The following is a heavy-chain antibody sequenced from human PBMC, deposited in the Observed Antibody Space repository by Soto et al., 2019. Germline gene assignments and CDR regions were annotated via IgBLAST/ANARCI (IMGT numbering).Heavy chain of an antibody. D-gene: IGHD3-10*01. CDR3: AKGKYYGSGRYYFDS. J-gene: IGHJ4*02. CDR1: GFTFSSYY. V-gene: IGHV3-23*01. Sequence: EVQLLESGGGLVQPGGSLKVCCAASGFTFSSYYMSWVRQAPGKGLEWVSVISDGGGSTNYADSVRGRFIISRDNSKKMWFLQINSLRADDTAVYYCAKGKYYGSGRYYFDSWGQGTLVTVSS. CDR2: ISDGGGST.